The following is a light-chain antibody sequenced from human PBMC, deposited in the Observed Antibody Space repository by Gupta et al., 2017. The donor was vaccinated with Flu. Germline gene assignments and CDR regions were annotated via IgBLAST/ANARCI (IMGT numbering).Light chain of an antibody. CDR3: SSYTSSSTLSYV. CDR2: EVS. CDR1: SSDVGGYNY. J-gene: IGLJ1*01. V-gene: IGLV2-14*01. Sequence: QSALTQPASVSGSPGQSITLSCTGTSSDVGGYNYVSWYQQHPGKAPKLMIYEVSNRPSGGSNRFSGSKSGNTASLTISGLQAEDEADYYCSSYTSSSTLSYVFGTGTKVTVL.